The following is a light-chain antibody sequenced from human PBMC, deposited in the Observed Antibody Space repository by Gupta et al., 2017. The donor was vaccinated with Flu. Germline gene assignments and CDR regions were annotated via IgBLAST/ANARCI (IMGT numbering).Light chain of an antibody. CDR2: GAS. Sequence: EIVLTQSPGTLSLSPGERAALSCRASQSVTSSFLAWYQQKPGQAPRPLIFGASNRATGIPDRFSGSGSGTDFTLTISRLEPEDFVVYYCQQYDSFPATFGQGTKVEVK. CDR1: QSVTSSF. CDR3: QQYDSFPAT. V-gene: IGKV3-20*01. J-gene: IGKJ1*01.